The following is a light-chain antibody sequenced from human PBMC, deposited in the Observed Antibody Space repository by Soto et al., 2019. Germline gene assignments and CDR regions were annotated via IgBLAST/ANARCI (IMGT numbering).Light chain of an antibody. Sequence: EIVMTQSPATLSVSPGERATLSFRASQSVSSDLAWYQHKPGQAPRLLIYGASTRAAGIPARFSASGSGTDFTLTISDVQPEDFALYYCHQRQSWPRTFGQGTKVDIK. CDR3: HQRQSWPRT. V-gene: IGKV3D-15*01. J-gene: IGKJ1*01. CDR1: QSVSSD. CDR2: GAS.